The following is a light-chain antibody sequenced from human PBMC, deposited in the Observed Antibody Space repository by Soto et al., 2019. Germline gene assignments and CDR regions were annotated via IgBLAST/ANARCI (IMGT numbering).Light chain of an antibody. CDR1: QSVGSY. V-gene: IGKV3-11*01. Sequence: EIVLTQSPATLSLSPGERATLSCRASQSVGSYLAWYQQKPGRAPRLLIYDASNRATGIPARFSGGGSGTDFALTISRLEPEDFAIYYCQQYDTYSRTFGQGTKVEIK. CDR3: QQYDTYSRT. J-gene: IGKJ1*01. CDR2: DAS.